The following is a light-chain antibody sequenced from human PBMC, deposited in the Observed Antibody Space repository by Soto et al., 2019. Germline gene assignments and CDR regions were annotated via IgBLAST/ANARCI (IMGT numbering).Light chain of an antibody. CDR1: SSNIGAGYD. CDR3: QSYDSSLSVV. V-gene: IGLV1-40*01. Sequence: QSVLTQPPSVSGAPGQRVTISCTGSSSNIGAGYDVNWYQQLSGTAPKLLIYGNNNRPSGVPDRFSGSKSGTSASLAITGLQAEDEADYYCQSYDSSLSVVFGGGTKLTVL. CDR2: GNN. J-gene: IGLJ2*01.